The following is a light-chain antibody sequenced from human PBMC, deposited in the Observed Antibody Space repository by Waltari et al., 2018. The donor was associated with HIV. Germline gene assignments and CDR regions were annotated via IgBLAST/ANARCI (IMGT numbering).Light chain of an antibody. CDR3: TSYAGRTTLV. CDR2: EVF. Sequence: QSALTQPPSASGSPGQSVTIPCTGKTSDVGAYNYVSWYQQHPGKAPKLMISEVFKRPSCVPDRFSGSESGNTASLTVSGLQAEDEADYYCTSYAGRTTLVFGGGTKLTVL. CDR1: TSDVGAYNY. V-gene: IGLV2-8*01. J-gene: IGLJ2*01.